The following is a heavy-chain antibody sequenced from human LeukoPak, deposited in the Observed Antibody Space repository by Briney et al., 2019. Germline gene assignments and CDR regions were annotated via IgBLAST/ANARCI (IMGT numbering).Heavy chain of an antibody. CDR2: IYYSGST. Sequence: SETLSLTCTVSGGSISSGGYYWSWIRQHPGKGLEWIGYIYYSGSTYYNPSLKSRVTISVDTSKNQFSLKLSSVTAADTAVYCCARDKRGYCSGGSCSTGIFDYWGQGTLVTVSS. CDR3: ARDKRGYCSGGSCSTGIFDY. CDR1: GGSISSGGYY. D-gene: IGHD2-15*01. V-gene: IGHV4-31*03. J-gene: IGHJ4*02.